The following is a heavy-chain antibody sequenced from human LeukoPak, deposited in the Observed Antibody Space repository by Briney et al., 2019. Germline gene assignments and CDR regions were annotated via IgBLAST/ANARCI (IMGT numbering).Heavy chain of an antibody. D-gene: IGHD4-17*01. J-gene: IGHJ4*02. CDR3: ARGGYGAYHFDS. Sequence: GGFLRLSCAASGFTFSIYSMNWVRQAPGKGPEWVSYISTTSGTIYYADSVKGRFTISRDNAKNSLSLQMNSLRAADTAVYYCARGGYGAYHFDSWGQGTQVTVSS. CDR1: GFTFSIYS. V-gene: IGHV3-48*01. CDR2: ISTTSGTI.